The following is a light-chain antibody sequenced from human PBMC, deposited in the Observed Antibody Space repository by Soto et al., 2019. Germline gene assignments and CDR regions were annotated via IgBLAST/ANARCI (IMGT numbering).Light chain of an antibody. Sequence: DIQMTKSPSSLSASVGDTVTITCRSSQGIIDYLAWYQQRPGKVPKLLIYAASTLQTGVPSRFSGSGAGTDFTLTISSLQPEDVATYYCQKYDTAPQTFGQGTRVEIK. J-gene: IGKJ1*01. CDR1: QGIIDY. CDR2: AAS. V-gene: IGKV1-27*01. CDR3: QKYDTAPQT.